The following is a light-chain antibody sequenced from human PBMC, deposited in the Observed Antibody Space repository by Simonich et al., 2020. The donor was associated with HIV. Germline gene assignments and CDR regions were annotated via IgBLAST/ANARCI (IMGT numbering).Light chain of an antibody. V-gene: IGKV1-NL1*01. CDR3: QQSYSTPPT. Sequence: IQLTQSPSFLSASVGDRVTITCRASQDISNYLAWYQQKPGKAPKLLLYAASRLESGVPSRFSGSGSGTDYTLTISSLQPEDFATYYCQQSYSTPPTFGQGTKVEIK. J-gene: IGKJ1*01. CDR1: QDISNY. CDR2: AAS.